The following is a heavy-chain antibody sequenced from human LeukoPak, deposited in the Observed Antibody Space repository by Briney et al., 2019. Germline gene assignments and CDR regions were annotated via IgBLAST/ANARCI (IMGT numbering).Heavy chain of an antibody. CDR1: GFTFRNYA. CDR2: MSFDESIT. V-gene: IGHV3-30*04. D-gene: IGHD5-12*01. Sequence: GGSLRLSCAASGFTFRNYAMHWIRQAPGKGLEWAAFMSFDESITYYADSVKGRFTVSRDNSKDTLFLQMNSLRPEDTAMYYCGTPYSGYDFYVNYWGQGTLVIVSS. CDR3: GTPYSGYDFYVNY. J-gene: IGHJ4*02.